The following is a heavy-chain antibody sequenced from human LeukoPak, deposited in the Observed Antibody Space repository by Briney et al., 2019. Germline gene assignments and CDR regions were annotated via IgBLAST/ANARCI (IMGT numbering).Heavy chain of an antibody. CDR1: GFTFSSYE. V-gene: IGHV3-48*03. J-gene: IGHJ4*02. CDR3: ARKMATGHFDY. CDR2: ISSSGSTI. Sequence: GGALRLSCAASGFTFSSYEMNWVRQAPGKGLEGVSYISSSGSTIYYADSVKGRFTISRDNAKNSLYLQINSLRAEDTAVYYCARKMATGHFDYWGQGTLVTVSS. D-gene: IGHD5-24*01.